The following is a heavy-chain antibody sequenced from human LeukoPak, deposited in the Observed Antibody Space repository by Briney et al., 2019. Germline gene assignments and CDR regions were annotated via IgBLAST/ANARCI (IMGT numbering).Heavy chain of an antibody. Sequence: PGGSLRLSCAASGFTLRSYWMHWVRQAPGKGLVWVSRIKSDGSSTSYADSVKGRFTISRDNAKNTLYLQMNSLRAEDTAVYYCAGHYGDYVFDYWGQGTLVTVSS. CDR2: IKSDGSST. V-gene: IGHV3-74*01. CDR3: AGHYGDYVFDY. J-gene: IGHJ4*02. D-gene: IGHD4-17*01. CDR1: GFTLRSYW.